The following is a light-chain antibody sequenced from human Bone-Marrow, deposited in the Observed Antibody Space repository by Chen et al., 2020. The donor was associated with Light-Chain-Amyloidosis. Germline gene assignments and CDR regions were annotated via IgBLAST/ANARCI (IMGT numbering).Light chain of an antibody. CDR3: QSYQGSSQGV. V-gene: IGLV6-57*01. J-gene: IGLJ3*02. CDR2: EDD. Sequence: LMLTQPHPLSVSPLKMLLIDSTRSSGSIATNYVQWNQQRPGSSHTTEIYEDDQRPSGVPDRFSGSIDRSSNSASLTISGLKTEDEADYYCQSYQGSSQGVFGGGTKLTVL. CDR1: SGSIATNY.